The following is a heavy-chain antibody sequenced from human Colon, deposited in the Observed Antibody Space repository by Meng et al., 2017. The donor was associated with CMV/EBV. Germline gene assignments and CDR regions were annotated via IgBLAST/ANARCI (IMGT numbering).Heavy chain of an antibody. J-gene: IGHJ4*02. D-gene: IGHD2-2*02. CDR2: ISSSGDET. Sequence: GGSLRLSCAFSGLSFRSYAMTWVRQAPGQGLEWVAVISSSGDETYYADSVQGRFIVSRDNAKSTLLLQINGLGAEDTAIYYCATNLFVPPAIMSVFAPNDYWGQGMLVTVSS. CDR1: GLSFRSYA. V-gene: IGHV3-23*01. CDR3: ATNLFVPPAIMSVFAPNDY.